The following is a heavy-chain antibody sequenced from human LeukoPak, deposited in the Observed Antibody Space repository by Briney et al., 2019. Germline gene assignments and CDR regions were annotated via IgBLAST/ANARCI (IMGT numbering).Heavy chain of an antibody. CDR3: AGTYSYGYYYYMDV. J-gene: IGHJ6*03. Sequence: SETLSLTCTVSGGSISSYYWSWIRQPPGKGLEWIGYIYYSGSTNYNPSLKSRVTISVDTSKNQFSLKLSSVTAADPAVYYCAGTYSYGYYYYMDVWGKGTTVTISS. CDR2: IYYSGST. D-gene: IGHD5-18*01. CDR1: GGSISSYY. V-gene: IGHV4-59*01.